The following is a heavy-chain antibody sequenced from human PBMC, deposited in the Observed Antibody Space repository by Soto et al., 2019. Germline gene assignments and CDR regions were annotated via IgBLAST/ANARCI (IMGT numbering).Heavy chain of an antibody. CDR1: GFTFSSYG. J-gene: IGHJ4*02. Sequence: QVQLVESGGGVVQPGRSLRLSCAASGFTFSSYGMHWVRQAPGKGLEGVAVIWYDGSNKYYADSVKGRFTISRDNSKNTLYLQMNSLRGEDTAVYYCASDLGYCSGGSCPRLGIIDYWGQGTLVTVPS. D-gene: IGHD2-15*01. V-gene: IGHV3-33*01. CDR2: IWYDGSNK. CDR3: ASDLGYCSGGSCPRLGIIDY.